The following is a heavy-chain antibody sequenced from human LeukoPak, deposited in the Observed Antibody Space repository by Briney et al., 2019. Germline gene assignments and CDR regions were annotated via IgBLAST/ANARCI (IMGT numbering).Heavy chain of an antibody. CDR1: GFTFSNHV. CDR2: IWYDGSNK. Sequence: PGGSLRLSCAASGFTFSNHVIHWVRQAPGKGLEWVAVIWYDGSNKYYADSVKGRFTISRDNSKNTLYLQMNSLSAEDTAVYYCAKGGRYDILTGHDYWGQGTLVTVSS. J-gene: IGHJ4*02. V-gene: IGHV3-33*08. CDR3: AKGGRYDILTGHDY. D-gene: IGHD3-9*01.